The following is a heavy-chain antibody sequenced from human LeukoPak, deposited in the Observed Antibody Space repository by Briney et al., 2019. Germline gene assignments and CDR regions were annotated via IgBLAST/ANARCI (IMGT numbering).Heavy chain of an antibody. CDR2: ISGSGGST. CDR1: GFTFNSYA. D-gene: IGHD4-17*01. Sequence: GGSLRLSCAASGFTFNSYAMSWVRQAPGKGLEWVSAISGSGGSTYYADSVKGRFPISRDIPKNTLYLQMNSLRAEDTAVYYCAKEGSYDYGDYHPGYWGQGTLVTVSS. CDR3: AKEGSYDYGDYHPGY. V-gene: IGHV3-23*01. J-gene: IGHJ4*02.